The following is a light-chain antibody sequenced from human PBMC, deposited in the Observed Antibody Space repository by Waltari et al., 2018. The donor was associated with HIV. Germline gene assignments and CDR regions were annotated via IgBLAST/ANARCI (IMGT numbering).Light chain of an antibody. J-gene: IGKJ2*03. Sequence: DTQMTQSPSSVSASVGDRVTITCRASQSIGTPVAWYHQKPDRTPKLLVFEAARLQTGVPSRFSGSGSGTDFTLNITSLQPEDLATYYCQQANNFPHSFGQGT. CDR1: QSIGTP. CDR3: QQANNFPHS. V-gene: IGKV1-12*01. CDR2: EAA.